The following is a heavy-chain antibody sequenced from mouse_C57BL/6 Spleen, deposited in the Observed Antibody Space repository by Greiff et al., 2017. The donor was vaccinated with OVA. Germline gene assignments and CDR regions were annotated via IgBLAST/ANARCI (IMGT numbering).Heavy chain of an antibody. J-gene: IGHJ4*01. D-gene: IGHD2-1*01. Sequence: QVQLQQPGAELVKPGASVKMSCKASGYTFTSYWITWVQQRPGQGLEWIGDIYPGSGSTNYNEKFKSKATLTVDTSSSTAYIQLSSQTSEATEASYCASGGNCASYFYAMDYWGQGTSVTVSS. CDR1: GYTFTSYW. CDR2: IYPGSGST. V-gene: IGHV1-55*01. CDR3: ASGGNCASYFYAMDY.